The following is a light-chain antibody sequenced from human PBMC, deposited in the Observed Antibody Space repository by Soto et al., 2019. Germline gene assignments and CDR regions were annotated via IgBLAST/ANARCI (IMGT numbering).Light chain of an antibody. Sequence: EIVLTQSPGTLSLSPGERATLSCRASQSVSSNHLAWYQQKPGQAPRLLIYGASTRATGLPGRFRGSGSGTEFTLTISSLQSEDFAVYHCQQYNNWPPLTFGGGTKVDIK. CDR3: QQYNNWPPLT. V-gene: IGKV3-15*01. J-gene: IGKJ4*01. CDR2: GAS. CDR1: QSVSSN.